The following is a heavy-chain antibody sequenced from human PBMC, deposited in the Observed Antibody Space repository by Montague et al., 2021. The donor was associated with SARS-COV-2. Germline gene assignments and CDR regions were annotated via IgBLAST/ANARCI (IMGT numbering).Heavy chain of an antibody. D-gene: IGHD2-15*01. V-gene: IGHV4-34*01. CDR3: ARQEPIVVVVAAARGWFDP. Sequence: SETLSLTCAVYGGSLSGYYWSWIRQPPGEGLEWIAEISHSGSTSYNPSLKSRVTISVDTSKNQFSLKLSSVTAADTAVYYCARQEPIVVVVAAARGWFDPWGQGTLVTVSS. CDR2: ISHSGST. J-gene: IGHJ5*02. CDR1: GGSLSGYY.